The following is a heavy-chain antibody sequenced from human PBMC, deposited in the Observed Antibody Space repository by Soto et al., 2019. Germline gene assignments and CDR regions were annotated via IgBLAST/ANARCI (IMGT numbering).Heavy chain of an antibody. CDR3: ARHGTGTYDDNNWFDP. J-gene: IGHJ5*02. V-gene: IGHV4-39*01. D-gene: IGHD1-1*01. Sequence: QLQLQESGPGLVKPSETLSLTCTVSGGSISSSSYYWGWIRQPPGKGLEWIGSIYYSGSTYYNPSLKSRVTISVDTSKNQFSLKLSSVTAADTAVYYCARHGTGTYDDNNWFDPWGQGTLVTVSS. CDR1: GGSISSSSYY. CDR2: IYYSGST.